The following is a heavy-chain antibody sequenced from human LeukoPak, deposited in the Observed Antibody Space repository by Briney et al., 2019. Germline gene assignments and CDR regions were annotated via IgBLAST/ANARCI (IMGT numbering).Heavy chain of an antibody. J-gene: IGHJ4*02. D-gene: IGHD6-19*01. CDR2: INPNSGGT. CDR1: GYTFTGYY. CDR3: ARESGWYYDY. V-gene: IGHV1-2*02. Sequence: ASVKVSCKASGYTFTGYYMHWVRQAPGQGLEWMGWINPNSGGTKYAQKFQGRVTLTRDTSISTAYMELSRLRSDDTAMYYCARESGWYYDYWGQGTLVTVSS.